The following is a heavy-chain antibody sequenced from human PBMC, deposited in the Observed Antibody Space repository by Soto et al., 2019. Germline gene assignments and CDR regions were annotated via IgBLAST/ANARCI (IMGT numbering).Heavy chain of an antibody. J-gene: IGHJ4*02. V-gene: IGHV4-39*01. CDR2: VHDTGTT. CDR1: GGSVSSGGNY. D-gene: IGHD6-6*01. CDR3: ARGLSSPSAAGV. Sequence: QLQLQESGPGLVKPSETLSLTCAVSGGSVSSGGNYWGWIRQSPGKGLEWIGRVHDTGTTHYNPSLTSRVTISVDTSTNQFSLNVNSVTAADTAVYYCARGLSSPSAAGVWGQGTLVTVSS.